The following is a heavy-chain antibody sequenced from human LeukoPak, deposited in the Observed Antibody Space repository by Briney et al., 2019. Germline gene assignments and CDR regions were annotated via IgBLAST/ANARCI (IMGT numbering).Heavy chain of an antibody. V-gene: IGHV4-39*07. Sequence: SETLSLTCTVSAGAITDDYYHWAWIRQPPGKGLEWIGSIYYNGRTYYKPSLKSLVTIAVDAPNNQFFLRLTSVTAADTAVYYCVRELYGVSDYWGRGTLVTVSS. CDR1: AGAITDDYYH. CDR3: VRELYGVSDY. D-gene: IGHD4/OR15-4a*01. J-gene: IGHJ4*02. CDR2: IYYNGRT.